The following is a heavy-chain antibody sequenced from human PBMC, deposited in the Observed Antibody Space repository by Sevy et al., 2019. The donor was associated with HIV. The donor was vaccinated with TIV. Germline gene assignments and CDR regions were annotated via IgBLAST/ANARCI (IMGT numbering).Heavy chain of an antibody. V-gene: IGHV5-10-1*01. D-gene: IGHD5-18*01. Sequence: GESLKISCKGSGYSFTSYWISWVRQMPGKGLEWMGRIDPSDSYTNYSPSFQGHVTISAAKSISTAYLQWSSLKASDTAMYYCARLYSYGIYYYYYYMDVWGKGTTVTVSS. CDR2: IDPSDSYT. CDR1: GYSFTSYW. CDR3: ARLYSYGIYYYYYYMDV. J-gene: IGHJ6*03.